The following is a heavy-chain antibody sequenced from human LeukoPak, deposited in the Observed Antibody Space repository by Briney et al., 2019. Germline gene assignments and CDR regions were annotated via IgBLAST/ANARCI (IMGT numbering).Heavy chain of an antibody. CDR2: ISWNSGSL. V-gene: IGHV3-9*03. CDR1: GFNFNDYA. D-gene: IGHD6-19*01. Sequence: QPGRSLRLSCAASGFNFNDYAMHWVRQAPGKGLEWVSGISWNSGSLGYAGSVKGRFTVSRDNAKNSLYLQMNSLRAEDMALYYCVKGEIAVAGGAFDYWGQGTLVTVSS. J-gene: IGHJ4*02. CDR3: VKGEIAVAGGAFDY.